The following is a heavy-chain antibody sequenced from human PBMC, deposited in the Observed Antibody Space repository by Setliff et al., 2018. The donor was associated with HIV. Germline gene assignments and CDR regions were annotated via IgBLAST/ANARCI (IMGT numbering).Heavy chain of an antibody. V-gene: IGHV4-38-2*01. CDR3: ARGPPFAY. Sequence: PSETLSLTRDVSGFSISSRYYWGWIRQSPGKGLEWIGDIAYSGTTMYFNYNPSLESRLSLSEDTSRHQFSLKLTSVTADDTGIYYCARGPPFAYWGQGLLVTVSS. CDR1: GFSISSRYY. J-gene: IGHJ4*02. CDR2: IAYSGTTMYF.